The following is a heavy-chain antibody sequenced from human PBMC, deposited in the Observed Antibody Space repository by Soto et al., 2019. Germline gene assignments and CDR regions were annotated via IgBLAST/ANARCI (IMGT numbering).Heavy chain of an antibody. CDR2: IKQDGSEK. V-gene: IGHV3-7*01. CDR1: GFTFSSYW. D-gene: IGHD2-15*01. J-gene: IGHJ3*02. CDR3: ASIYSAVVAALTPNAFDI. Sequence: GGSLRLSCAASGFTFSSYWMSWVRQAPGKGLEWVANIKQDGSEKYYVDSVKGRFTISRDNAKNSLYLQMNSLRAEDTAVYYCASIYSAVVAALTPNAFDIWGQGTMVTVSS.